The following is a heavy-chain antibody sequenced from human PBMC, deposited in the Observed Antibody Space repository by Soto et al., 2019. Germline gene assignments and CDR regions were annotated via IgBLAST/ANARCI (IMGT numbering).Heavy chain of an antibody. CDR1: GGSINSYY. V-gene: IGHV4-59*01. CDR2: IYGSGST. D-gene: IGHD2-15*01. J-gene: IGHJ4*02. Sequence: PSETLSLTCTVSGGSINSYYWSWIRQSPEKGLEWIGYIYGSGSTNYNPSLKSRVTISVDTSKNHFSLSLTSVTAADTAVYYCAAAPRYWAKGTLVTVSS. CDR3: AAAPRY.